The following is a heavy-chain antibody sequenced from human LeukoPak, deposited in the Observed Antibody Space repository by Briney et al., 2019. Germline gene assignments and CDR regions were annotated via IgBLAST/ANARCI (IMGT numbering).Heavy chain of an antibody. CDR1: GGSISSSSYY. V-gene: IGHV4-39*01. CDR3: ASPSIAAAGSDDY. D-gene: IGHD6-13*01. CDR2: IYYSGST. J-gene: IGHJ4*02. Sequence: SETLSLTCTVSGGSISSSSYYWGWIRQPPGKGLEWIGSIYYSGSTYYNPSLRSRVIISVDTSKNQFSLKLSSVTAAGTAVYYCASPSIAAAGSDDYWGQGTLVTVSS.